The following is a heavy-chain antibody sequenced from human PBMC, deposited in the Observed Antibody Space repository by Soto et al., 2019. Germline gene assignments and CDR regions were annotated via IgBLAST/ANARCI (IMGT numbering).Heavy chain of an antibody. J-gene: IGHJ4*02. V-gene: IGHV3-23*01. CDR1: GFTFDNYV. CDR2: ISGSGDSR. D-gene: IGHD2-21*02. Sequence: GGSLRLSCSASGFTFDNYVMGWVRQAPGKGLEWVSFISGSGDSRYYADSVKGRFTISRDNSKNTVYLQMNSLRGEDSALHFCAKARGPYCGGDCPMCRCYFDYWGQGTQVTVSS. CDR3: AKARGPYCGGDCPMCRCYFDY.